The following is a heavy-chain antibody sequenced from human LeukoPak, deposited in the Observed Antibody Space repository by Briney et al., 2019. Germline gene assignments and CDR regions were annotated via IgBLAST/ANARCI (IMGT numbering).Heavy chain of an antibody. V-gene: IGHV3-74*01. CDR3: ASVPRYGDSFFDC. CDR2: INNGGSST. D-gene: IGHD4-17*01. Sequence: GGSLRLSCAVSGFTFIDYWMHWVRQVPGKGLEWISRINNGGSSTSYGASVQGRFTMSRDNSKNTLYLLMNSLRAEDTAVYFCASVPRYGDSFFDCWGQGTLVTVSS. CDR1: GFTFIDYW. J-gene: IGHJ4*02.